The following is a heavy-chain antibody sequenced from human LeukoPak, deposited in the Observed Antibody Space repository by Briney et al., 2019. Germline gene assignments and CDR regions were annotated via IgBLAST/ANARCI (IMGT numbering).Heavy chain of an antibody. CDR1: GFTFSDYY. J-gene: IGHJ6*02. CDR3: ARPTVRNYYYGMDV. V-gene: IGHV3-11*04. CDR2: ISSSGSTI. Sequence: GGSLRLSCAASGFTFSDYYMSWIRQAPGKGLEWVSYISSSGSTIYYADSVKGRFTISRDNAKNSLYLQMNSLRAEDTAVYYCARPTVRNYYYGMDVWGQGTTVTVSS. D-gene: IGHD6-6*01.